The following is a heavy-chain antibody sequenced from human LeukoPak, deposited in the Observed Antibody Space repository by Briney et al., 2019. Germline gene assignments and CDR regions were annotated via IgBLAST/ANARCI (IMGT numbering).Heavy chain of an antibody. D-gene: IGHD3-10*01. J-gene: IGHJ5*02. Sequence: SETLSLTCAVYGGSFSGYYWSWIRQPPGKGLEWIGEINHSGSTNYNPSLKSRVTISVDTSKNQFSLKLSSVTAADTAVYYCARRKITMVRGVIKNNWFDPWGQGTLVTVSS. CDR2: INHSGST. V-gene: IGHV4-34*01. CDR1: GGSFSGYY. CDR3: ARRKITMVRGVIKNNWFDP.